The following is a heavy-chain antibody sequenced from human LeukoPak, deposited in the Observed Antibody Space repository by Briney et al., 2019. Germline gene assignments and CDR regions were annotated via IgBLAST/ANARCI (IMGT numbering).Heavy chain of an antibody. Sequence: PGGSLRLSCSASGFTFSSYAMHWVRQAPGTGLEYVSAISSNGGSTYYADSVKGRFTISRDNSKDTLYLQMSSLRAEDTAVYYCVKTSEGNWSDPDYYYYYGMDVWGKGTTVTVSS. V-gene: IGHV3-64D*06. CDR2: ISSNGGST. D-gene: IGHD1-1*01. J-gene: IGHJ6*04. CDR1: GFTFSSYA. CDR3: VKTSEGNWSDPDYYYYYGMDV.